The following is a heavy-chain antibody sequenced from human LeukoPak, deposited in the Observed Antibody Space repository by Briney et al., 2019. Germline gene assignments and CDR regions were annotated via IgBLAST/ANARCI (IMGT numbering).Heavy chain of an antibody. CDR2: IYYSGST. Sequence: KPSETLSLTCTVSGGSISSGGYYWSWIRQHPGKGLEWIGYIYYSGSTYYNPSLKSRVTISVDTSKNQFSLKLSSVTAADTAVYYCARGAPIVATLDWGQGTLVTVSS. CDR3: ARGAPIVATLD. D-gene: IGHD5-12*01. J-gene: IGHJ4*02. CDR1: GGSISSGGYY. V-gene: IGHV4-31*03.